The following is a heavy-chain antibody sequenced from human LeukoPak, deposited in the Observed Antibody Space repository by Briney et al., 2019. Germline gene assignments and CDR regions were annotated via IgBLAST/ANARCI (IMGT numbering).Heavy chain of an antibody. CDR2: ISASGDTI. Sequence: KPGGSLRLSCAASGFTFRNYYMTWIRQAPGKGLEWVSYISASGDTIYYGDSVRGRFTISRDSAKNSLYLDMNTLKAEDTAVYYCARDPSWEILSYFDCWGQGTLVTVSS. V-gene: IGHV3-11*04. CDR3: ARDPSWEILSYFDC. CDR1: GFTFRNYY. J-gene: IGHJ4*02. D-gene: IGHD1-26*01.